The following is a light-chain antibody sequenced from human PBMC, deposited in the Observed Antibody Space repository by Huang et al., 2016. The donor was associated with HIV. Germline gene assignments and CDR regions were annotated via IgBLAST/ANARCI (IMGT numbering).Light chain of an antibody. CDR3: QQRSKWPLT. J-gene: IGKJ4*01. Sequence: EIVLTQSPVTLSLSPGDMATLSCRASPSIGTYLAWYPQKSGQAPRLLIYDVSNRAAGVPARFSASGSETDFTLTIASLDPDDFAIYHCQQRSKWPLTFGGGTKVEMK. CDR2: DVS. V-gene: IGKV3-11*01. CDR1: PSIGTY.